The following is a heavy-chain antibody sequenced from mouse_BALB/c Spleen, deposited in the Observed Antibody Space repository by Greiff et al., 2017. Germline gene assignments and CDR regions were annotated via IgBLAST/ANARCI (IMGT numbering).Heavy chain of an antibody. CDR2: IDPETGGT. D-gene: IGHD3-3*01. CDR1: GYTFTDYE. CDR3: TRGGGLD. V-gene: IGHV1-15*01. Sequence: VQLQQSGAELVRPGASVTLSCKASGYTFTDYEMHWVKQTPVHGLEWIGAIDPETGGTAYNQKFKGKATLTADKSSSTAYMELRSLTSEDSAVYYCTRGGGLDWGQGTTLTVSS. J-gene: IGHJ2*01.